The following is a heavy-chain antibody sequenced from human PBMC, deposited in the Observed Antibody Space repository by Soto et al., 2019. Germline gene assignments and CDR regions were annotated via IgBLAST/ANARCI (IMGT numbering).Heavy chain of an antibody. CDR2: IKQDGSEK. Sequence: PGGSLRLSCAASGFTFSSYWMSWVRQAPGKGLEWVANIKQDGSEKYYVDSVKGRFTISRDNAKNSLYLQMNSLRAEDTAVYYCARRGPYYDILTGYPHDAFDIWGQGTMVTVS. D-gene: IGHD3-9*01. CDR3: ARRGPYYDILTGYPHDAFDI. V-gene: IGHV3-7*01. J-gene: IGHJ3*02. CDR1: GFTFSSYW.